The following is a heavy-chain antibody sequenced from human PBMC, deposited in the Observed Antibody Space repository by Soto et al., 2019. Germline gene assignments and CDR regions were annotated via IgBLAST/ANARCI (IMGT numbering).Heavy chain of an antibody. Sequence: PSETLSLTCAGYGGSFSGYYWSWSRQPPGKGLEWIGEINHSGSTNYNPSLKSRVTISVDTSKNQFSLKLSSVTAADTAVYYCARGKVESSGCRPWYYYYYVMDFPAQGTTVIVSS. CDR3: ARGKVESSGCRPWYYYYYVMDF. CDR1: GGSFSGYY. V-gene: IGHV4-34*01. D-gene: IGHD6-19*01. J-gene: IGHJ6*01. CDR2: INHSGST.